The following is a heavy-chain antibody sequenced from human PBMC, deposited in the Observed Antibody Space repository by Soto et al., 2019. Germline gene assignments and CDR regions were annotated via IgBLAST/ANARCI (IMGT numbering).Heavy chain of an antibody. CDR2: IIPIFGTA. V-gene: IGHV1-69*13. J-gene: IGHJ5*02. CDR1: GGTFSSYA. Sequence: SVKVSCKASGGTFSSYAISWVRQAPGQGLEWMGGIIPIFGTANYAQKFQGRVTITADESTSTAYMELSSLRSEDTAVYYCARGKHYYDSSGYYSEVPWFDPWGQGTLVTVSS. D-gene: IGHD3-22*01. CDR3: ARGKHYYDSSGYYSEVPWFDP.